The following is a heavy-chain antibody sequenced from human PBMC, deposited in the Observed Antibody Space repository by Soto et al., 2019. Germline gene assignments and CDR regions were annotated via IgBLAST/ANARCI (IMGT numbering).Heavy chain of an antibody. CDR3: GRMRTACIYYYYPFDV. Sequence: GPTLWNPTQTLTLTCSFSWFSLSTVGFCVGWIRQSPGKALECLALTYWYYDKYYNTSLKTRLTISSDTSRDQVVLTMTNMDPVHTGPYYCGRMRTACIYYYYPFDVWGPGTPAHVS. CDR1: WFSLSTVGFC. J-gene: IGHJ6*02. CDR2: TYWYYDK. V-gene: IGHV2-70*13. D-gene: IGHD5-18*01.